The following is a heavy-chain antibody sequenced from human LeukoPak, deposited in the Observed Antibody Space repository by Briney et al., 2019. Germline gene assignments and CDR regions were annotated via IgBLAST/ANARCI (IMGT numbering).Heavy chain of an antibody. CDR3: ARGGSPRQWLAVDY. CDR1: GGSISSGGYY. J-gene: IGHJ4*02. CDR2: IYYSGST. D-gene: IGHD6-19*01. Sequence: SETLSLTCTVSGGSISSGGYYWSWIRQHPGKGLEWIGYIYYSGSTYYNPSLKSRVTISVDTSKNQFSLKLSSVTAADTAVYYCARGGSPRQWLAVDYWGQGTLVTVSS. V-gene: IGHV4-31*03.